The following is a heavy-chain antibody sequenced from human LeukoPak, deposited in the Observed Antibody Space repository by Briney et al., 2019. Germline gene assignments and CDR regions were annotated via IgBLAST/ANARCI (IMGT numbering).Heavy chain of an antibody. J-gene: IGHJ3*02. D-gene: IGHD6-13*01. V-gene: IGHV6-1*01. Sequence: SQTLSLTCAISGDSVSSNSAAWNWIRQSPSRGLEWLGRTYYRSKWHTEYAVSVKSRITINPDTSKNQFSLQLNSVTPEDTAVYYCARKGQQLVLDASDIWGQGTMVTVSS. CDR3: ARKGQQLVLDASDI. CDR1: GDSVSSNSAA. CDR2: TYYRSKWHT.